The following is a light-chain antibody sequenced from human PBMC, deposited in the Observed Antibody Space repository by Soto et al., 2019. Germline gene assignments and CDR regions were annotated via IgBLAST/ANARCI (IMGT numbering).Light chain of an antibody. Sequence: DIQMTQSPSTLSASVGDTVTITCRASESISSWLAWYQEKPGKAPNLLIYDASSLESGVPSRFSGSGSGTSFTLTISSLQPEDFATYYCQQLLSYPITFGQGTRLEIK. CDR3: QQLLSYPIT. V-gene: IGKV1-5*01. CDR2: DAS. CDR1: ESISSW. J-gene: IGKJ5*01.